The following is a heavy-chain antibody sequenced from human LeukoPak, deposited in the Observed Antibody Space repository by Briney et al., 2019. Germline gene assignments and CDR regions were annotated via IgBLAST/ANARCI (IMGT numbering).Heavy chain of an antibody. CDR3: AKDLELVHYGGNSGFDY. D-gene: IGHD4-23*01. J-gene: IGHJ4*02. CDR1: GFAFSSYA. Sequence: PGGSLRLTCAASGFAFSSYAMSWVRQAPGKGLEWVSAISGSGGSTYYADSVKGRFTISRDNSKNTLYLQMNSLRAEDTAVYYCAKDLELVHYGGNSGFDYWGQGTLVTVSS. V-gene: IGHV3-23*01. CDR2: ISGSGGST.